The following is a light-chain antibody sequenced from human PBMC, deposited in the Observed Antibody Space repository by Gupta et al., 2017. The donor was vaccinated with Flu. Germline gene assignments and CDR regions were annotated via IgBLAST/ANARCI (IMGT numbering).Light chain of an antibody. J-gene: IGKJ2*01. CDR2: TSS. V-gene: IGKV1-39*01. CDR1: QPITTY. CDR3: QQSYSSPYT. Sequence: GDSVTISCRASQPITTYLNWYQQKPGNAPKLLIYTSSNLQNGVPSRFSGRGSGTDFAVTITNLQPEDFATYYCQQSYSSPYTFGQGTKLEI.